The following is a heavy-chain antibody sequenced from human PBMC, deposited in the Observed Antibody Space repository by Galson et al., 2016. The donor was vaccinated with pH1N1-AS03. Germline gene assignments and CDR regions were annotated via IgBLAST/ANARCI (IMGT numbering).Heavy chain of an antibody. CDR1: GGTFSSYA. J-gene: IGHJ4*02. Sequence: SVKVSCKASGGTFSSYAISWVRQAPGQGLEWMGGIIPIFGTANYAQKFQGRVTITADESTSTAYMVLGSLRSEDTAVDYCARGGISYGAGSYYPAFDYWGQGTLVTVSS. D-gene: IGHD3-10*01. V-gene: IGHV1-69*13. CDR3: ARGGISYGAGSYYPAFDY. CDR2: IIPIFGTA.